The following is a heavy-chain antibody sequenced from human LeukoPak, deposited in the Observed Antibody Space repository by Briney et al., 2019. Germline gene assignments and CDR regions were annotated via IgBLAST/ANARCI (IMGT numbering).Heavy chain of an antibody. Sequence: PGGSLRLSCAAPGFTFSSYAMSWVRQAPGKGLEWVSAISGSGGSTYYADSVKGRFTISRDNSKNTLYLQMNSLRAEDTAVYYCAKDSLYSSGLPYFDYWGQGTLVTVSS. CDR3: AKDSLYSSGLPYFDY. V-gene: IGHV3-23*01. D-gene: IGHD6-19*01. CDR2: ISGSGGST. J-gene: IGHJ4*02. CDR1: GFTFSSYA.